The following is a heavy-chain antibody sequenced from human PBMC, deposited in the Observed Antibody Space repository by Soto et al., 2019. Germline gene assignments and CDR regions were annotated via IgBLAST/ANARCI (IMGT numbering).Heavy chain of an antibody. J-gene: IGHJ4*02. Sequence: EVQLLESGGGLVQPGGSLRLSCAASGFTFSTYAMTWVRQAPGKRLEWVSIISGSGGSTYYAGSVKGRFIISRDNSKNTLDLQMNSLRAEDTAVYYCAKTPSPHAAAGRGGGGYFDYWGQGTLVTVSS. V-gene: IGHV3-23*01. CDR3: AKTPSPHAAAGRGGGGYFDY. D-gene: IGHD6-13*01. CDR1: GFTFSTYA. CDR2: ISGSGGST.